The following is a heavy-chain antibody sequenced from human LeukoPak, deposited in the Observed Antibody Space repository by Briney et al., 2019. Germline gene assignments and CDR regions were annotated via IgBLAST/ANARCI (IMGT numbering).Heavy chain of an antibody. CDR2: IYTSGST. CDR3: ARVLTTVTTSDAFDI. CDR1: GGSISSGSYY. V-gene: IGHV4-61*02. J-gene: IGHJ3*02. D-gene: IGHD4-17*01. Sequence: PSETLSLTCTVSGGSISSGSYYWSWIRQPAGKGLEWIGRIYTSGSTNYNPSLKSRVTISVDTSKNQFSLKLSSVTAADTAVYYCARVLTTVTTSDAFDIWGQGTMFTVSS.